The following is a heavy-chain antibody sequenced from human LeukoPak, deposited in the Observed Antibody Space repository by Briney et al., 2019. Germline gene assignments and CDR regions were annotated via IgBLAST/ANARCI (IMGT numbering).Heavy chain of an antibody. CDR3: ARGHWGGERCSGGSCYGMDV. Sequence: ASVKVSCKASGYTFTSYYMHWVRQAPGQGLEWMGIINPSGGSTSYAQKFQGRVTMTRDTSTSTVYMELSSLRSEDTAVYYCARGHWGGERCSGGSCYGMDVWGQGTTVTVSS. V-gene: IGHV1-46*01. J-gene: IGHJ6*02. D-gene: IGHD2-15*01. CDR2: INPSGGST. CDR1: GYTFTSYY.